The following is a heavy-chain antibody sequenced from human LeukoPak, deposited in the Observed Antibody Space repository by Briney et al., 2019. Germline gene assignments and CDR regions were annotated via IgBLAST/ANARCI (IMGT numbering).Heavy chain of an antibody. CDR1: GGSFSGYY. CDR3: ARLRSGSGRGTIPKKYYYYMDV. J-gene: IGHJ6*03. Sequence: SETLSLTCAVYGGSFSGYYWSWIRQPPGKGLEWIGEINHSGSTNYNPSLKSRVTISVDTSKNQFSLKLSSVTAADTAVYYCARLRSGSGRGTIPKKYYYYMDVWGKGTTVTISS. V-gene: IGHV4-34*01. D-gene: IGHD3-10*01. CDR2: INHSGST.